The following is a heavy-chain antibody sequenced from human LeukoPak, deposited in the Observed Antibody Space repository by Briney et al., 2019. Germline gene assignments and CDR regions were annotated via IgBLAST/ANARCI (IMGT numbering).Heavy chain of an antibody. CDR3: AKPARTDYADY. V-gene: IGHV3-23*01. J-gene: IGHJ4*02. Sequence: GGSLRLSCVTSGFTFTNHWMSWVRQAPGKGLEWVSAISGSASSTYHADSVKGRFTISRDNSKNTLYLQMNSLRADDTAVYYCAKPARTDYADYWGQGTLVTVSS. D-gene: IGHD1-14*01. CDR1: GFTFTNHW. CDR2: ISGSASST.